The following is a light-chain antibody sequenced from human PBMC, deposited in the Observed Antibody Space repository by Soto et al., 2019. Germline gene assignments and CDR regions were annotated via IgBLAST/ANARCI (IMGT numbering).Light chain of an antibody. J-gene: IGLJ2*01. Sequence: SYELTQPPSVSVATGQTARITCGGNNIGSKSVHWYQQRPGQAPVLVVYDDSDRTSGITERFSGSNFGNTATLTIRRVEAGDEADYYCQVWASSSDHPGVFGGGTKLTAL. CDR3: QVWASSSDHPGV. CDR2: DDS. CDR1: NIGSKS. V-gene: IGLV3-21*02.